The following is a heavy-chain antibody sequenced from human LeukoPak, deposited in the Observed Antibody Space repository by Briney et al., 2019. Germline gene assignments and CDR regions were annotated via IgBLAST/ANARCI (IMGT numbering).Heavy chain of an antibody. CDR2: ISGSGGST. D-gene: IGHD1-14*01. Sequence: GGSLRLSCAASGFTFSSYAMSWVRQAPGKGLEWVSAISGSGGSTYYADPVKGRFTISRDNSKNTLYLQMNSLRAEDTAVYYCATTGNLVYDAFDIWGQGTMVTVSS. V-gene: IGHV3-23*01. CDR1: GFTFSSYA. J-gene: IGHJ3*02. CDR3: ATTGNLVYDAFDI.